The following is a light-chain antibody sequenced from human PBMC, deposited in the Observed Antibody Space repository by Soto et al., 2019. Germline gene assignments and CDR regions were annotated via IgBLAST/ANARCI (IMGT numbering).Light chain of an antibody. J-gene: IGKJ2*01. CDR1: QSINGR. Sequence: DIQMTQSPSTLSASIGDRVTITCRASQSINGRLAWYQQKPGRPPKLLIYDVSFLESGVPSRFSGSGSGTDFNLTISSLRPDDCATFYCQQYKVYPYTFGQGTRLDIQ. CDR3: QQYKVYPYT. CDR2: DVS. V-gene: IGKV1-5*01.